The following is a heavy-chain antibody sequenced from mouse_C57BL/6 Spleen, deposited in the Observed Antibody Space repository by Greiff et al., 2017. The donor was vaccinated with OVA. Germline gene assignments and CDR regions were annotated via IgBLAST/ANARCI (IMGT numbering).Heavy chain of an antibody. J-gene: IGHJ4*01. CDR1: GYTFTSYD. CDR3: ARWSTTVGATGYYAMDY. CDR2: IYPRDGST. D-gene: IGHD1-1*01. Sequence: VKLQQSGPELVKPGASVKLSCKASGYTFTSYDINWVKQRPGQGLEWVGWIYPRDGSTKYNEKFKGKATLTVDTSSSTASMELHSLTSEDSAVYFCARWSTTVGATGYYAMDYWGQGTSVTVSS. V-gene: IGHV1-85*01.